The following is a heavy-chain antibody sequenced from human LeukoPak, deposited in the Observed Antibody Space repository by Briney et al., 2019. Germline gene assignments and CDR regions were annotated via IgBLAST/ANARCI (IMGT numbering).Heavy chain of an antibody. CDR1: GFTFKSYG. Sequence: PGGSLRLSCAASGFTFKSYGMSWVRQAPGQGLEWVSGISGSSGSTYYADSVKGRFTISRDNSKNTLYLQMNSLRAEDTAVYYCAKPLIYDYGIFDYWGREPWSPSPQ. D-gene: IGHD4-17*01. V-gene: IGHV3-23*01. J-gene: IGHJ4*02. CDR3: AKPLIYDYGIFDY. CDR2: ISGSSGST.